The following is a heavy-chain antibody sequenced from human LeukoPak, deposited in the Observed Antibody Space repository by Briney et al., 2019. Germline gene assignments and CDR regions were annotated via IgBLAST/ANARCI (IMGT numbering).Heavy chain of an antibody. D-gene: IGHD2-8*01. CDR3: ARNGEYSMDY. CDR2: THHGGSA. V-gene: IGHV4-4*02. Sequence: SETLSLTYAVSGVSISSGYWWSWVRQPPGKGLEWFGETHHGGSATYNPSLKSRVTISVDKSKNQFSLNLISVTAADTAVYYRARNGEYSMDYWGQGTLVTVSS. J-gene: IGHJ4*02. CDR1: GVSISSGYW.